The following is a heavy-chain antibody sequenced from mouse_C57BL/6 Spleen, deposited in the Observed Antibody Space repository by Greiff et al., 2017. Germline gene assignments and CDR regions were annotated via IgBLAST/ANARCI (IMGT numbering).Heavy chain of an antibody. J-gene: IGHJ1*03. CDR3: ATHYGSDWYFDV. CDR2: LWRGGST. V-gene: IGHV2-5*01. CDR1: GFSLTSYG. D-gene: IGHD1-1*01. Sequence: VKLMESGPGLVQPSQSLSITCTVSGFSLTSYGVHWVRQSPGKGLEWLGVLWRGGSTDYNAAFMSRLSITKDNSKSQVFFKMNSLQADDTAIYYCATHYGSDWYFDVWGTGTTVTVSS.